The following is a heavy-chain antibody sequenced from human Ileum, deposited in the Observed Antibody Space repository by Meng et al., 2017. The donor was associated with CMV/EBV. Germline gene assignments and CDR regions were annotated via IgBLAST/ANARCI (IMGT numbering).Heavy chain of an antibody. CDR3: ARWFGYWGGYFGN. J-gene: IGHJ4*02. Sequence: ATSGFTFSGHGMHWVRQAPGKGLEWVALISFDGSNKGYADSVKGRFTISRDNSKNTVYLQMNSLRAEDTAVYYCARWFGYWGGYFGNWGQGTLVTVSS. D-gene: IGHD2-15*01. V-gene: IGHV3-33*05. CDR1: GFTFSGHG. CDR2: ISFDGSNK.